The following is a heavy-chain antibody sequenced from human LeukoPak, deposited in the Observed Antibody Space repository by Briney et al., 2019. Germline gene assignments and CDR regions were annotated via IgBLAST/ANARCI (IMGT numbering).Heavy chain of an antibody. J-gene: IGHJ3*02. CDR1: GFTFSSYS. CDR2: ISSSSSYI. V-gene: IGHV3-21*01. CDR3: ARDMDRDSSSPDAFDI. Sequence: GGSLRLSCAASGFTFSSYSMNWVRQAPGQGLEWVSSISSSSSYIYYADSVKGRFTISRDNAKNSLYLQMNSLRAEDTAVYYCARDMDRDSSSPDAFDIWGQGTMVTVSS. D-gene: IGHD6-6*01.